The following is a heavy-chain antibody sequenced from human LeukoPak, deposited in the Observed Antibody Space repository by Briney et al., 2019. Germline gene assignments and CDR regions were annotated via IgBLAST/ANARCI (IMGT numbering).Heavy chain of an antibody. D-gene: IGHD3-16*01. CDR1: GGSISSYY. Sequence: SETLSLTCTVSGGSISSYYWSWIRQPPGKGLEWIGYIYYSGSTNYNPSLKNRVTISVDTSKNQFSLKLSSVTAADTAVYYCVRGGGGHTAYDYWGQGTLVTV. CDR3: VRGGGGHTAYDY. V-gene: IGHV4-59*01. J-gene: IGHJ4*02. CDR2: IYYSGST.